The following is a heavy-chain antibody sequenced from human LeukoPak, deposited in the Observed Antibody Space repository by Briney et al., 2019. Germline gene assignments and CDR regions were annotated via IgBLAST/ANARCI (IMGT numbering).Heavy chain of an antibody. J-gene: IGHJ4*02. D-gene: IGHD2-15*01. V-gene: IGHV3-23*01. CDR3: AKARARREGGRGSVDF. CDR2: ISWSGRKT. Sequence: ARSLRPSCAASAPTFSNYDMSWVRQAAGEGLEWVSAISWSGRKTYYADSGRCRFTISRDNTKNTLYLKRSRLRSQDTAVYYCAKARARREGGRGSVDFWGQGTRFSVSS. CDR1: APTFSNYD.